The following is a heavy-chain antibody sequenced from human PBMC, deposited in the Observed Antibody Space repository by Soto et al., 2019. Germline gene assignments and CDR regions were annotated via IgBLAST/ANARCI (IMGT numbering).Heavy chain of an antibody. Sequence: RLVEPGGGMIKPGGSLTLSCAVSGLSVSSNYMSWVRQAPGKGLEWVSLIYSGGSPYYEDSVKGRFVISRDNSKNTLYLQMNSLRVEDTAVYYCARRYIVGVTGDYWGQGTLVTVSS. CDR1: GLSVSSNY. V-gene: IGHV3-53*01. J-gene: IGHJ4*02. CDR2: IYSGGSP. CDR3: ARRYIVGVTGDY. D-gene: IGHD1-26*01.